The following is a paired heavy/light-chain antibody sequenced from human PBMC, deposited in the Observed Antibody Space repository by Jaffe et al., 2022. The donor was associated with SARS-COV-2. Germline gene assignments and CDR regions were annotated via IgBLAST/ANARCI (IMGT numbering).Heavy chain of an antibody. J-gene: IGHJ6*02. CDR1: GFTFSSYG. V-gene: IGHV3-33*01. D-gene: IGHD6-19*01. CDR2: IWYDGSNK. Sequence: QVQLVESGGGVVQPGRSLRLSCAASGFTFSSYGMHWVRQAPGKGLEWVAVIWYDGSNKYYADSVKGRFTISRDNSKNTLYLQMNSLRAEDTAVYYCARDGQQWLVRTRRLGDDYYGMDVWGQGTTVTVSS. CDR3: ARDGQQWLVRTRRLGDDYYGMDV.
Light chain of an antibody. CDR3: QVWDSSWV. J-gene: IGLJ3*02. CDR1: NIGSKN. V-gene: IGLV3-9*01. Sequence: SYELTQPLSVSVALGQTARITCGGNNIGSKNVHWYQQKPGQAPVLVIYRDSNRPSGIPERFSGSNSGNTATLTISRAQAGDEADYYCQVWDSSWVFGGGTKLTVL. CDR2: RDS.